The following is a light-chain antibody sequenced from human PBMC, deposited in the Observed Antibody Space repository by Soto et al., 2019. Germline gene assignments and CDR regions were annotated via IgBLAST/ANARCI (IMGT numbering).Light chain of an antibody. CDR2: DVS. CDR1: QSISSW. Sequence: DIQTTESPSTLSASVGARATITCRASQSISSWLAWYQQKPGKAPKVLMYDVSSLERGVPSRFRGSGSGTEFTLTITGLKPEDFATYYCQHSYNMPIAFGQGTRLEIK. CDR3: QHSYNMPIA. J-gene: IGKJ5*01. V-gene: IGKV1-5*01.